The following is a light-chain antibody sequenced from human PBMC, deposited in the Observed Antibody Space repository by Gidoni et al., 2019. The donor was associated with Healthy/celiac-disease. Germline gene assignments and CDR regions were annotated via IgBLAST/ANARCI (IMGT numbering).Light chain of an antibody. CDR3: SSYEGRNNNV. V-gene: IGLV2-8*01. Sequence: QSALTQPPSASGSPGLPVTISCTGTSSEVGGYNYVSWYQQHPGKAPKLMIYEVSKRPSGVPDSFSCSKSGNMASLTVSELQAEDEADYYCSSYEGRNNNVFGTGTKVTVL. CDR2: EVS. J-gene: IGLJ1*01. CDR1: SSEVGGYNY.